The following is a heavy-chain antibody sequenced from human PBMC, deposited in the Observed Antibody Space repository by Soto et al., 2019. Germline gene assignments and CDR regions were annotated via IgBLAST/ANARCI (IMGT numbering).Heavy chain of an antibody. CDR2: MNPSNGNA. CDR1: GYTFITYD. CDR3: ARSKERSGSMYLHY. J-gene: IGHJ4*02. D-gene: IGHD6-13*01. V-gene: IGHV1-8*01. Sequence: ASVKVSCKASGYTFITYDINWVRQAAGQGLEWVGWMNPSNGNAGYAQKDEGRVTMTRIPPVSAYYVEMSSPRSEDTAGYFCARSKERSGSMYLHYCGQGSLDTDSS.